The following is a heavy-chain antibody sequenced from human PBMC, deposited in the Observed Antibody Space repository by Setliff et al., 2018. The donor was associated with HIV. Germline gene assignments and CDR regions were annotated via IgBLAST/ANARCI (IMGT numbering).Heavy chain of an antibody. V-gene: IGHV3-30*02. CDR2: IRYDESNK. Sequence: GGSLRLSCAASRFTFSNYGMHWVRQAPGKGLEWVAFIRYDESNKYYADSVKGRFTISRDNSKNTLYLQMNSLRAEDMAVYYCARDFSWATDSWGQGTLVTVSS. J-gene: IGHJ4*02. CDR1: RFTFSNYG. CDR3: ARDFSWATDS. D-gene: IGHD2-15*01.